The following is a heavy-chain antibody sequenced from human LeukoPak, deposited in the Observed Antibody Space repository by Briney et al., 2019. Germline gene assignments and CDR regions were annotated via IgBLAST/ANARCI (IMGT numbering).Heavy chain of an antibody. CDR3: AREGSGYYPGFDY. CDR1: GFTFSSYW. J-gene: IGHJ4*02. CDR2: IKQDGSEK. D-gene: IGHD3-3*01. Sequence: GGSLRLPCAASGFTFSSYWMSWVRQAPGKGLEWVANIKQDGSEKYYVDSVKGRFTISRDNAKNSLHLQMNSLRAEDTAVYYCAREGSGYYPGFDYWGQGTLVTVSS. V-gene: IGHV3-7*01.